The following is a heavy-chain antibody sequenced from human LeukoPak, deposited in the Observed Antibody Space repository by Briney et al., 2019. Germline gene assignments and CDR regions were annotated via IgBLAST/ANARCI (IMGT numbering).Heavy chain of an antibody. D-gene: IGHD2-2*01. CDR3: ARSSSTRLGDYYYYMDV. V-gene: IGHV4-4*07. CDR1: GGSISSYY. CDR2: IYTSGST. Sequence: SETLSLTCTVSGGSISSYYWSWIRQPAGKGLEWIGRIYTSGSTNYNPSLKSRVTISVDKSKNQFSLKLSSVTAADTAVYYCARSSSTRLGDYYYYMDVWGKGTTVTVSS. J-gene: IGHJ6*03.